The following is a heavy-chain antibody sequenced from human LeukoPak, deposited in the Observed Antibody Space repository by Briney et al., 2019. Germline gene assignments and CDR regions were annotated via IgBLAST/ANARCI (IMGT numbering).Heavy chain of an antibody. CDR1: GYTFTGYY. Sequence: ASVKVSCKVSGYTFTGYYLHWVRQAPGHGLQWMGWINPNSGDTNYAQEFQDRVTVTRDTSITTAYMELTEVTSDDTALYYCARGSYSDSSGYLTYWGQGTLVTVSS. CDR2: INPNSGDT. CDR3: ARGSYSDSSGYLTY. D-gene: IGHD3-22*01. J-gene: IGHJ4*02. V-gene: IGHV1-2*02.